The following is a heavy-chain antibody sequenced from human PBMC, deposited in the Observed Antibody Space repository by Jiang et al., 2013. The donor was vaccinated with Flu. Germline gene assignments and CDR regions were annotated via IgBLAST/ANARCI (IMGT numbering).Heavy chain of an antibody. V-gene: IGHV1-46*01. D-gene: IGHD1-26*01. J-gene: IGHJ4*02. CDR3: ARVKAGILGARYFDY. Sequence: GAEVKKPGASVKVSCKASANTFTSDHMHWVRQAPGQGLEWMGMINPSGGSTSYAQKFQGRVIMTRDTSTSTVYMELSSLRSEDTAVYYCARVKAGILGARYFDYWGQGTLVTVSS. CDR2: INPSGGST. CDR1: ANTFTSDH.